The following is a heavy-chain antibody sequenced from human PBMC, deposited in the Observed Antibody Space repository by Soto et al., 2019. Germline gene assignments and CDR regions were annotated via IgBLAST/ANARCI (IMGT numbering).Heavy chain of an antibody. CDR1: GGSISSGGYY. Sequence: QVQLQESGPGLVKPSQTLSLTCTVSGGSISSGGYYWSWIRQHPGKGLEWIGYIYYSGSTYYNPSLKSRVTIPVDTSKNQFSLKLSSVTAADTAVYYCARRARNYYDSSGYYSSWGQGTMVTVSS. D-gene: IGHD3-22*01. V-gene: IGHV4-31*03. CDR2: IYYSGST. CDR3: ARRARNYYDSSGYYSS. J-gene: IGHJ3*01.